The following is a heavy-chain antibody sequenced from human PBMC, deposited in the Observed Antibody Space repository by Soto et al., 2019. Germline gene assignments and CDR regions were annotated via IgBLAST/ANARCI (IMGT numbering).Heavy chain of an antibody. Sequence: EVQLVESGGGLVQPGGSLRLSCAVSGFTFSTHAMNWVRQAPGKGLEWVAYIHGTRSIIYYADSVKGRFTISIDNAKNSLFLQMDSLRDEDTAVYYCARDARNADYDYWGQGTLVTVSS. CDR2: IHGTRSII. J-gene: IGHJ4*02. CDR3: ARDARNADYDY. CDR1: GFTFSTHA. V-gene: IGHV3-48*02. D-gene: IGHD3-16*01.